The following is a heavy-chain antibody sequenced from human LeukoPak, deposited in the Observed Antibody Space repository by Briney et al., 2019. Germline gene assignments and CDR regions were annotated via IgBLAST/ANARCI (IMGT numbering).Heavy chain of an antibody. J-gene: IGHJ4*02. V-gene: IGHV3-74*01. CDR3: XXGNYYGQDY. CDR1: GFTFSSYW. D-gene: IGHD3-10*01. CDR2: INSDGSTT. Sequence: GGSLSLSCGASGFTFSSYWMHWVRQAPGKGLVWISRINSDGSTTSYADSVKGRFTISRDNAKNTLYRQLNSLRAEETAGYYXXXGNYYGQDYWGQGTLVTVSS.